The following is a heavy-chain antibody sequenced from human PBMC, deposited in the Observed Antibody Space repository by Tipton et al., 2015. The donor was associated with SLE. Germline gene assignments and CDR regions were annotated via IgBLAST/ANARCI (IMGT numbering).Heavy chain of an antibody. J-gene: IGHJ5*02. Sequence: TLSLTCAVYGGSFSGYYWSWIRQPPGKGLEWIGEINHSGSTNYNPSLKSRVTISVDTSKNQFSLKLSSVTAADTAVYYCARVGGSGSLDPWGQGTLVTVSS. CDR2: INHSGST. D-gene: IGHD1-26*01. CDR3: ARVGGSGSLDP. CDR1: GGSFSGYY. V-gene: IGHV4-34*01.